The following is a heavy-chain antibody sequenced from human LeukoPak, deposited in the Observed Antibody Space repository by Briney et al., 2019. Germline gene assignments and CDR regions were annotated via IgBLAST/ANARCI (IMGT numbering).Heavy chain of an antibody. CDR2: SRNKANRYTT. CDR1: GFTFSSYG. D-gene: IGHD3-22*01. Sequence: GGSLRLSCAASGFTFSSYGMDWVRQAPGKGLEWVGRSRNKANRYTTEYAASVKGRFTISRDDSNNSLYLQMSSLKTDDTAVYYCARAGDYYSTGDCWGQGTLVTVSS. CDR3: ARAGDYYSTGDC. J-gene: IGHJ4*02. V-gene: IGHV3-72*01.